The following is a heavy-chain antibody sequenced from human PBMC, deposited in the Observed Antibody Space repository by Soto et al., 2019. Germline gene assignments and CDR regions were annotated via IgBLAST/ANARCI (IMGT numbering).Heavy chain of an antibody. J-gene: IGHJ4*02. CDR3: ARLVYDTRLNYMYFDF. CDR1: GVSISSGNW. CDR2: IFHDGTA. V-gene: IGHV4-4*01. Sequence: TLSLTCAVSGVSISSGNWWTWVRQTPQRGLEYIGEIFHDGTANYYPSFERRVAISVDTSKNQFSLKLTSVTAADTAIYFCARLVYDTRLNYMYFDFWGQGALVTV. D-gene: IGHD3-10*01.